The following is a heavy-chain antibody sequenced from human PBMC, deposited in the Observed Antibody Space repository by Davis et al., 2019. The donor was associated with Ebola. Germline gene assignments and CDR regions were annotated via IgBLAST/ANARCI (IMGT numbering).Heavy chain of an antibody. CDR1: GYTFTSYY. D-gene: IGHD5/OR15-5a*01. V-gene: IGHV1-46*01. J-gene: IGHJ4*02. Sequence: AASVTVSCQASGYTFTSYYMHWVRQAPGQGLEWMGIINPSGGSTSYAQKFQGRVTMTRDTSTSTVYMELSSLRSEDTAVYYCARDAAHILSLFDYWGQGTLVTASS. CDR2: INPSGGST. CDR3: ARDAAHILSLFDY.